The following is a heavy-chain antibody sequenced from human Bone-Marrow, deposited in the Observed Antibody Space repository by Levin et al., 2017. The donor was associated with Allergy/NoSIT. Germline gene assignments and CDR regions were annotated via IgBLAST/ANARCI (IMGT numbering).Heavy chain of an antibody. D-gene: IGHD2-15*01. Sequence: LSLTCAASGFPFSSYAMHWARPAPGKGLEYVSAISSNGGSTYYANSVKGRFTISRDNSKNTLYLQMGSLRAEDMAVYFCAREGYCSGGSCSTGYYYMDVWGKGTTVTVSS. CDR2: ISSNGGST. J-gene: IGHJ6*03. V-gene: IGHV3-64*01. CDR3: AREGYCSGGSCSTGYYYMDV. CDR1: GFPFSSYA.